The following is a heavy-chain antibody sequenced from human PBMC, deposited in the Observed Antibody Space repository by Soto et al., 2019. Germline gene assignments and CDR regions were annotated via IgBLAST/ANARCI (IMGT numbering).Heavy chain of an antibody. D-gene: IGHD2-2*01. CDR1: GGTFSSYT. J-gene: IGHJ6*02. CDR2: IIPILGIA. V-gene: IGHV1-69*02. Sequence: QVQLVQSGAEVKKPGSSVKVSCKASGGTFSSYTISWVRQAPGQGLEWMGRIIPILGIANYAQKFQGRVTITADKSTSTAYMELSSLRSEDTAVYYCARGYCSSTSCYVVYGMDGWGQGTTVTVSS. CDR3: ARGYCSSTSCYVVYGMDG.